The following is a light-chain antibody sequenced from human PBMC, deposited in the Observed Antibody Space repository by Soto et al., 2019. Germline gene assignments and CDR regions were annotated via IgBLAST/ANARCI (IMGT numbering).Light chain of an antibody. CDR2: DTS. V-gene: IGKV3-15*01. Sequence: EILMTQSRPTLPMSPGEGVTLSCRASQGIGDTLAWYQHKPGQTPRLLIYDTSARATGVPARFSGSGSGTEFTLTISSLQSEDFAVYYCQQYKNWPLTFGGGTKVDIK. J-gene: IGKJ4*01. CDR3: QQYKNWPLT. CDR1: QGIGDT.